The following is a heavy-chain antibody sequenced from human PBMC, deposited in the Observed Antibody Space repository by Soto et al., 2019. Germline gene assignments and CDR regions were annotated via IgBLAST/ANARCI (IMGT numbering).Heavy chain of an antibody. CDR1: GGSISSGDYY. J-gene: IGHJ4*02. V-gene: IGHV4-30-4*01. D-gene: IGHD3-3*01. CDR2: IYYSGST. Sequence: NPSETLSLTCTVSGGSISSGDYYWSWIRQPPGKGLEWIGYIYYSGSTYYNPSLKSRVTISVDTSKNQFSLKLSSVTAADTAVYYCARGSTIFGVPRAGGFDYWGQGTLVTVSS. CDR3: ARGSTIFGVPRAGGFDY.